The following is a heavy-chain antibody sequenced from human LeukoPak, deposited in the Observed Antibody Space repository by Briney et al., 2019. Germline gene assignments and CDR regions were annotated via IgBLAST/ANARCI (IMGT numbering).Heavy chain of an antibody. V-gene: IGHV4-61*02. D-gene: IGHD7-27*01. CDR3: ATELGFYFDY. Sequence: SETLSLTCTVSGGSIRSGNYHWRWIRQPAGKGLEWIGRIYTSGTTNYNPSLKSRVTISVDTSKNQFSLKLSSVTAADTAVYYCATELGFYFDYWGQGTLVTVSS. CDR1: GGSIRSGNYH. J-gene: IGHJ4*02. CDR2: IYTSGTT.